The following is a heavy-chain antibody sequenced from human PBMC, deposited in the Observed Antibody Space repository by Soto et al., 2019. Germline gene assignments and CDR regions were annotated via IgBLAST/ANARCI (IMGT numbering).Heavy chain of an antibody. CDR2: INPNSGGT. D-gene: IGHD2-2*01. J-gene: IGHJ6*02. Sequence: ASVKVSCKASGYTFTGYYMHWVRQAPGQGLEWMGWINPNSGGTNYAQKFQGRVTMTRDTSISTAYMELSRLRSDDTAVYYRAGGIVVVPAATVGLDVWGQGTTVTSP. CDR3: AGGIVVVPAATVGLDV. CDR1: GYTFTGYY. V-gene: IGHV1-2*02.